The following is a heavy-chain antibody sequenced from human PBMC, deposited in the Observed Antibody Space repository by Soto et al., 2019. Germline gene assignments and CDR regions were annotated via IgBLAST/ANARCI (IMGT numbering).Heavy chain of an antibody. CDR3: ARGQYGSGGGYFDY. J-gene: IGHJ4*02. CDR2: ISSSGSTI. V-gene: IGHV3-48*03. Sequence: EVQLVESGGGLVQPGGSLRLSCAASGFTFSSYEMNWARQAPGKGLEWVSYISSSGSTIYYADSVKGRFTISRDNAKNSLYRQMNSLRAEESAVYYWARGQYGSGGGYFDYWGQETLVTVSS. CDR1: GFTFSSYE. D-gene: IGHD6-19*01.